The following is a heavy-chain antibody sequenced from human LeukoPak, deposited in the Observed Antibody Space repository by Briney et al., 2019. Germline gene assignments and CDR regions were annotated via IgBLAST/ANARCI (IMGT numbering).Heavy chain of an antibody. CDR1: GYTFTSYG. Sequence: ASVKVSCKASGYTFTSYGISWVRQAPGQGLEWMGWITAYNGTTNYAQNLQGRVTMTTDRSTNTAYMELRSLRSDDTAVYYCATYCSSTSCLTRGGAFDIWGQGTMVTVSS. V-gene: IGHV1-18*01. CDR3: ATYCSSTSCLTRGGAFDI. CDR2: ITAYNGTT. D-gene: IGHD2-2*01. J-gene: IGHJ3*02.